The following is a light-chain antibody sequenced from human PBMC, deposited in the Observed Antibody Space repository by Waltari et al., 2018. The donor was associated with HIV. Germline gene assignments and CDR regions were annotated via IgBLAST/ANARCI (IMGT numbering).Light chain of an antibody. Sequence: QSALTQPASMSGSLGQSVTISCTGPSSDVGRYNYVSWYQQPAGNPPQLIIYDVNYRPSGVSDRFSGSKSGNTASLTISGLRAEDEADYYCSSYTSSNTRVFGSGTNVIVL. CDR1: SSDVGRYNY. CDR3: SSYTSSNTRV. J-gene: IGLJ1*01. CDR2: DVN. V-gene: IGLV2-14*03.